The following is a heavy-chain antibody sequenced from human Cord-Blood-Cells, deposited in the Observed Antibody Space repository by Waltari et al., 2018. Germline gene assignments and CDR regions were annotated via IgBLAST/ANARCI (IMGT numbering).Heavy chain of an antibody. V-gene: IGHV1-2*02. CDR3: ASETNWGFRSIGY. J-gene: IGHJ4*02. CDR2: INPNSGGT. D-gene: IGHD7-27*01. Sequence: QVQLVQSGAEVKKPEASVKVSCKASGYTFTGHYMHWGPEAPGQGLEWMGWINPNSGGTNYAQKFQGRVTMTRDTSISTAYMELSRLRSDDTAVYYCASETNWGFRSIGYWGQGTLVTVSS. CDR1: GYTFTGHY.